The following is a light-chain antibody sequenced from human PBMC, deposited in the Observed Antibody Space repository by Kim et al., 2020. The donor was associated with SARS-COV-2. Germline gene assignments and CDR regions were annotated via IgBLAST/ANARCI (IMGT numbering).Light chain of an antibody. CDR2: ANS. J-gene: IGLJ2*01. Sequence: YYVHWYQQFPGTAPKLLIYANSIRPSGVPERFSGSKSDTSASLAISGLQAEDEADYYCHSYDSSLSDVVFGGGTKLTVL. V-gene: IGLV1-40*01. CDR1: YY. CDR3: HSYDSSLSDVV.